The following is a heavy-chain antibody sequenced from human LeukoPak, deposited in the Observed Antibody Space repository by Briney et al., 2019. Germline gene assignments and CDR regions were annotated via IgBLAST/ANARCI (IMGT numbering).Heavy chain of an antibody. CDR2: ISSSSSTI. D-gene: IGHD4-17*01. J-gene: IGHJ4*02. CDR3: ARGSYDYGDYRDYFDY. V-gene: IGHV3-48*04. Sequence: GGSLRLSCAVSGITLSNYGMSWVRQAPGKGLEWVSYISSSSSTIYYADSVKGRFTISRDNAKNSLYLQMNSLRAEDTAVYYCARGSYDYGDYRDYFDYWGQGTLVTVSS. CDR1: GITLSNYG.